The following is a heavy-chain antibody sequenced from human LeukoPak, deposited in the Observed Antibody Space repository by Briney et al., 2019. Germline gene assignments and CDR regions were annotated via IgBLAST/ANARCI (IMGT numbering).Heavy chain of an antibody. Sequence: GESLKISCKGSGYIFTDYWIGWVRQMPGKGLEWMGVIWPDDSDIRYSPSFQGQVTISADKSNTTAYLQWNSLKASDTAIYFCARHGQIGTRQNWFDSWGQGTLVTVSS. D-gene: IGHD6-6*01. CDR1: GYIFTDYW. CDR2: IWPDDSDI. J-gene: IGHJ5*01. V-gene: IGHV5-51*01. CDR3: ARHGQIGTRQNWFDS.